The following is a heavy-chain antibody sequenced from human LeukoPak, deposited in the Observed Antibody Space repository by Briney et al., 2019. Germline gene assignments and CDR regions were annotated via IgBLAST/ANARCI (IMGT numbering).Heavy chain of an antibody. V-gene: IGHV3-48*03. CDR3: ARAWELLYPFDY. CDR1: GFTFSSYE. D-gene: IGHD1-26*01. J-gene: IGHJ4*02. Sequence: PGGSLRLSCAASGFTFSSYEMNWVRQAPGKGLEWVSYISSSGSTIYYADSVKGRFTISRDNAKNSLYLQMNSLRAEDTAVYYCARAWELLYPFDYWGQGTLVTVSS. CDR2: ISSSGSTI.